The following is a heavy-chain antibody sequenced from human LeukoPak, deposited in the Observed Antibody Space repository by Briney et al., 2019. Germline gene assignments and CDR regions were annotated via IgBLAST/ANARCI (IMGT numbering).Heavy chain of an antibody. CDR3: AKTRPLDSSSWSHGDY. Sequence: GGSLRLSCAASGFIFSSYWMSWVRQAPGKGLEWVAKVNPDGNEKYYVDSVRGRFTISKDNPKNSVYLQMDSLKAEDTAVYYCAKTRPLDSSSWSHGDYWGQGTLVTVSS. CDR1: GFIFSSYW. J-gene: IGHJ4*02. CDR2: VNPDGNEK. V-gene: IGHV3-7*03. D-gene: IGHD6-13*01.